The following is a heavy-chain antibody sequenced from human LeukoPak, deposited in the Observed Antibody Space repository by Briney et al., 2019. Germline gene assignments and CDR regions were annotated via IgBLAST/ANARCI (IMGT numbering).Heavy chain of an antibody. V-gene: IGHV4-59*12. D-gene: IGHD5-18*01. J-gene: IGHJ4*02. CDR1: GGSISSYY. CDR2: IYYSGST. Sequence: PSETLSLTCTVSGGSISSYYWSWIRQPPGKGLEWIGYIYYSGSTNYNPSLKSRVTISVDTSKNQFSLKLSSVTAADTAVYYCARKKKGIQLWLRYFDYWGQGTLVTVSS. CDR3: ARKKKGIQLWLRYFDY.